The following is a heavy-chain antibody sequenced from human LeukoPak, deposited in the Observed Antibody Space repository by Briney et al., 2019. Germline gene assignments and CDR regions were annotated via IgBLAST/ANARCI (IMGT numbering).Heavy chain of an antibody. Sequence: ASVKVSCKASGYTFTSYDINWVRQATGQGLEWIGWMNPNSGNTGYAQKFQGRVTMTRNTSISTAYMELSSLRSEDTAVYYCARVSYYYDSSGYYYDYYYYMDVWGKRTTVTVSS. CDR3: ARVSYYYDSSGYYYDYYYYMDV. J-gene: IGHJ6*03. CDR2: MNPNSGNT. V-gene: IGHV1-8*01. D-gene: IGHD3-22*01. CDR1: GYTFTSYD.